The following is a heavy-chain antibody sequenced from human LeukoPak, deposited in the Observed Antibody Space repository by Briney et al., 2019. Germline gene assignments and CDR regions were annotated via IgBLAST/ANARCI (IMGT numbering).Heavy chain of an antibody. CDR3: ARWASGLPGTTGGGYFDY. CDR1: GFIFSPYA. CDR2: INWNSGST. D-gene: IGHD1-20*01. J-gene: IGHJ4*02. V-gene: IGHV3-20*04. Sequence: GGSLRLSCAASGFIFSPYAMSWVRQAPGKGLEWGAGINWNSGSTGYADSVKGRFTISRDNAKNSLYLQMNSLRGEDTALYYCARWASGLPGTTGGGYFDYWGQGTLVTVSS.